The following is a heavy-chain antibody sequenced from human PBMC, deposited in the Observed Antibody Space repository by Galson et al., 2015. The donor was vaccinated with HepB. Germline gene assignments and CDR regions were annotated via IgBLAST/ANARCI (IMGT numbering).Heavy chain of an antibody. CDR3: ARANDILTGSIDY. CDR2: ISSSSSYI. Sequence: SLRLSCAASGFTFSSYSMNWVRQAPGKGLEWVSSISSSSSYIYYADSVEGRFTISRDNAKNSLYLQMNSLRAEDTAVYYCARANDILTGSIDYWVQGTLVTVSS. J-gene: IGHJ4*02. CDR1: GFTFSSYS. V-gene: IGHV3-21*01. D-gene: IGHD3-9*01.